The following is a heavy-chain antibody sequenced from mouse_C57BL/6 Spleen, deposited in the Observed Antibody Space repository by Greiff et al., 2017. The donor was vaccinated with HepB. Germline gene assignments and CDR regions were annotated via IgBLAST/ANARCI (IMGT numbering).Heavy chain of an antibody. CDR1: GYSFTGYY. D-gene: IGHD2-3*01. Sequence: VQLQQSGPELVKPGASVKISCKASGYSFTGYYMHWVKQSSEKSLEWIGEINPSTGGTSYNQKFKGKATLTVDKSSSTAYMQLKSLTSEDSAVYYCARRGYDGYGGFAYWGQGTLVTVSA. V-gene: IGHV1-43*01. CDR2: INPSTGGT. CDR3: ARRGYDGYGGFAY. J-gene: IGHJ3*01.